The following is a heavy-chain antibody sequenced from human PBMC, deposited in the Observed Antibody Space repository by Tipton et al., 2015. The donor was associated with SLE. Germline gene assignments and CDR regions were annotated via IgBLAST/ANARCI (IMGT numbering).Heavy chain of an antibody. J-gene: IGHJ3*01. CDR2: IHTSGST. D-gene: IGHD3-22*01. CDR3: ARSGGEPYYYVSSGFYPD. CDR1: GHSITNYY. V-gene: IGHV4-4*07. Sequence: TLSLTCTVSGHSITNYYWSWIRHSAGKGLECIGRIHTSGSTNYNPSLKSRVTISVDTSKNQFSLKLSSVTAADTAVYYCARSGGEPYYYVSSGFYPDWGQGTLVTVSS.